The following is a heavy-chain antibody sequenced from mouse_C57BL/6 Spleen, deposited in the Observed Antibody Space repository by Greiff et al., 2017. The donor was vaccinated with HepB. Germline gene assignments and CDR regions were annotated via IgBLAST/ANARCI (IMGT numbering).Heavy chain of an antibody. J-gene: IGHJ2*01. CDR1: GYTFTSYD. V-gene: IGHV1-85*01. CDR2: IYPRDGST. CDR3: ARRYYYGSSYCFDY. Sequence: VKLQQSGPELVKPGASVKLSCKASGYTFTSYDINWVKQRPGQGLEWIGWIYPRDGSTKYNEKFKGKATLTVDTSSSTAYMELHSLTSEDSAVYFCARRYYYGSSYCFDYWGQGTTLTVSS. D-gene: IGHD1-1*01.